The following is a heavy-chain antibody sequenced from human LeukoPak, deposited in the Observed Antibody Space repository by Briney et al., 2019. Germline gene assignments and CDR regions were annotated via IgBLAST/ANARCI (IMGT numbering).Heavy chain of an antibody. V-gene: IGHV1-2*02. CDR3: ARARYYYGSGSYYWINYFDY. J-gene: IGHJ4*02. CDR2: INPNSGGT. Sequence: ASVKVSCKASGYTFTGYYIHWVRQAPGQGLEWMGWINPNSGGTNYAQKFQGRVTMTRDTSISTAYMDLSRLRSDDTAVYYCARARYYYGSGSYYWINYFDYWGQGTLVTVSS. CDR1: GYTFTGYY. D-gene: IGHD3-10*01.